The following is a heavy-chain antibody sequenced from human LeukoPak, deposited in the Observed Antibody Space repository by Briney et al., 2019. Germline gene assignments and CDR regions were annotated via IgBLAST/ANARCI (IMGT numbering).Heavy chain of an antibody. V-gene: IGHV3-23*01. J-gene: IGHJ4*02. CDR1: GFTFSSYG. CDR3: AKNVAALFGEVDY. D-gene: IGHD2-15*01. Sequence: GGSLRLSCAASGFTFSSYGMSWVRQDPGKGLEWVSAISGSGGSTYYADSVKGRFTISRDNSKNALYLQMNSLRAEDTVEYYCAKNVAALFGEVDYWGQGTLVTVSS. CDR2: ISGSGGST.